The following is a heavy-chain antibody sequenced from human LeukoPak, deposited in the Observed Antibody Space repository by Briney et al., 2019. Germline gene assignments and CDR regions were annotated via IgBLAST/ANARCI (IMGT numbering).Heavy chain of an antibody. D-gene: IGHD3-10*01. J-gene: IGHJ6*02. CDR1: GFTFSGSD. CDR3: TRLTMATDYSGMDI. CDR2: IRSIANSYAT. Sequence: GGSLRLSCAASGFTFSGSDMHWVRQASGKGLEWVGRIRSIANSYATAYDESVKGRFSISRDDSKNTAYLQMNSLKTEDTAVYYCTRLTMATDYSGMDIWGQGTTVTVSS. V-gene: IGHV3-73*01.